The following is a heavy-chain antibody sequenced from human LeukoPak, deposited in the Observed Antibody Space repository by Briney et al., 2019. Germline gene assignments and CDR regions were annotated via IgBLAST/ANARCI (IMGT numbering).Heavy chain of an antibody. Sequence: GESLKISCKGSGYSFTSYWIGWVRQMPGKGLEWMGIIYPGDPDTRYSPSFQGQVTISADKSISTACLQWSSLKASDTAMYYCARRRDLYSGSYYPFDYWGQGTLVTVSS. D-gene: IGHD1-26*01. CDR2: IYPGDPDT. CDR1: GYSFTSYW. CDR3: ARRRDLYSGSYYPFDY. V-gene: IGHV5-51*01. J-gene: IGHJ4*02.